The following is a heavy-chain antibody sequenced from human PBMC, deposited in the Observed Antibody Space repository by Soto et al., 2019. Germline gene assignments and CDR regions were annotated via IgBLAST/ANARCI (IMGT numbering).Heavy chain of an antibody. J-gene: IGHJ5*02. D-gene: IGHD4-4*01. CDR2: IYYSGST. CDR3: ARASSNYIRRYNWFDP. CDR1: GGSTNSYY. V-gene: IGHV4-59*01. Sequence: PSETLSLTCTVSGGSTNSYYWNWIRQPPGKGLEWIAYIYYSGSTNYNPSVKSRVTMSVDTSKNQFSLKLSSVTAADTAVYYCARASSNYIRRYNWFDPWGQGTLVTVSS.